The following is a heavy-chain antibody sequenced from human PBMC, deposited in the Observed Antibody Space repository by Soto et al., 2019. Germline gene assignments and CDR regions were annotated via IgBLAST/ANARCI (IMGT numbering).Heavy chain of an antibody. CDR3: ASPSYHGSGSPSDSYYYGMDV. CDR1: GFTVSSNY. Sequence: PGGSLRLSCAASGFTVSSNYMSWVRQAPGKGLEWVSVIYSGGSTYYADSVKGRFTISRDNSKNTLYLQMNSLRAEDTAVYYCASPSYHGSGSPSDSYYYGMDVWGQGTTVTVSS. J-gene: IGHJ6*02. V-gene: IGHV3-66*01. D-gene: IGHD3-10*01. CDR2: IYSGGST.